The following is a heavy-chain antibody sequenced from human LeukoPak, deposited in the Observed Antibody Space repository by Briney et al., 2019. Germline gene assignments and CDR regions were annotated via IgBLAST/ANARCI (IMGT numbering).Heavy chain of an antibody. J-gene: IGHJ4*02. D-gene: IGHD5-18*01. CDR3: ARGQKYTSGYTVTELGSRYFDY. CDR2: IYSDNT. CDR1: GFTVSSNS. Sequence: GGSLRLSCTVSGFTVSSNSMSWVRQAPGKGLEWVSFIYSDNTHYSDSVKGRFTISRDNSKNTLYLQMNSLRAEDTAVYYCARGQKYTSGYTVTELGSRYFDYWGQGALVTVSS. V-gene: IGHV3-53*01.